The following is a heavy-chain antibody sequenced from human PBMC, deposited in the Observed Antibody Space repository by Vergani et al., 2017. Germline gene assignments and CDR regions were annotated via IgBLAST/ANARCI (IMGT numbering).Heavy chain of an antibody. CDR3: ARLSDDTTPYLKGGYDC. CDR2: ISARCPST. Sequence: EVQLLQSGGGVIQPGGSVRLSCAASGFTFSACPMTWVRPAPGRGLDWVSAISARCPSTYSADSVKGRFTISRDNSKNMLYLQMNSLRAEDTAVYYCARLSDDTTPYLKGGYDCWGQGILVSVSS. V-gene: IGHV3-23*01. J-gene: IGHJ4*02. D-gene: IGHD2-15*01. CDR1: GFTFSACP.